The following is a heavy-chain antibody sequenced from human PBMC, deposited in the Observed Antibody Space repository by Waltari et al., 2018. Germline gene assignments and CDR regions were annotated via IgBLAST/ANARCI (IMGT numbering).Heavy chain of an antibody. Sequence: EVQLVESGGGLVQPGRSLRLSCAASGFTVADYAMHWVRQAPGKGLEWVAGINWNSGNIRYADSVKGRFIISRDNAKNSLYLQMNSLRDDDTAFYYCVKSAGGATIWLVFDDWGQGTLVTVSS. CDR2: INWNSGNI. J-gene: IGHJ4*02. CDR3: VKSAGGATIWLVFDD. V-gene: IGHV3-9*01. D-gene: IGHD3-16*01. CDR1: GFTVADYA.